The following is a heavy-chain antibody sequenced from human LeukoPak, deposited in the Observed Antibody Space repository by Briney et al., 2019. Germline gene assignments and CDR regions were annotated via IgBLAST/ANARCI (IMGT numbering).Heavy chain of an antibody. CDR1: GFTFSSYA. CDR3: AKVEYYGSGSRYFDY. V-gene: IGHV3-23*01. Sequence: TGGSLRLSCAASGFTFSSYAMSWVRQAPGKGLEWVSAISGSGGSTYYADSVKGRFTISRDNSKNTLYLQMNSLRAEDTAVYYCAKVEYYGSGSRYFDYWGQGTLATVSS. J-gene: IGHJ4*02. D-gene: IGHD3-10*01. CDR2: ISGSGGST.